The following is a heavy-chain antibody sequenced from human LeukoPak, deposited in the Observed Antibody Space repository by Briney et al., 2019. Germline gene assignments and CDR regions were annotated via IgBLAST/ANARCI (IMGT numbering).Heavy chain of an antibody. J-gene: IGHJ4*02. CDR1: GISFSSYV. V-gene: IGHV3-48*03. D-gene: IGHD5-18*01. Sequence: GGSLRLPCAASGISFSSYVMNWVRQAPGKGLEWISCISSSGTTKYYADSVKGRFTISRDNAKNSLYLQMNSLRAEDTAVYYCARGFRDTAMFLDYWGQGTLVTVSS. CDR3: ARGFRDTAMFLDY. CDR2: ISSSGTTK.